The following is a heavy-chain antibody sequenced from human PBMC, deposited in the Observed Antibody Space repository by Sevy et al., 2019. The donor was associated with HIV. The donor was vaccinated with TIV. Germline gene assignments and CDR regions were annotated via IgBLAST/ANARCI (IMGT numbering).Heavy chain of an antibody. Sequence: GGSLRLSCAASGFTFDDYAMHWVRQAPGKGLEWVSGISWNSGSIGYADSVKGRFTISRDNAKNSLYLQMNSLRAEDTALYYCAKDLGGTMDRGVIVEPGPFDYWGQGTLVTVSS. CDR1: GFTFDDYA. D-gene: IGHD3-10*01. V-gene: IGHV3-9*01. CDR3: AKDLGGTMDRGVIVEPGPFDY. CDR2: ISWNSGSI. J-gene: IGHJ4*02.